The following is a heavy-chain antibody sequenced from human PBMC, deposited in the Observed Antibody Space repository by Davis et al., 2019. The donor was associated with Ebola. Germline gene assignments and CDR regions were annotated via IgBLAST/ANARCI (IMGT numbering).Heavy chain of an antibody. CDR1: GFTSSSYS. Sequence: PGGSLRLSCAASGFTSSSYSMNWVRQAPGKGLEWVSSISSSSSYIYYADSVKGRFTISRDNAKNSLYLQMNSLRAEDTAVYYCARDPYCSSTSCYTQDYFDYWGQGTLVTVSS. J-gene: IGHJ4*02. CDR3: ARDPYCSSTSCYTQDYFDY. CDR2: ISSSSSYI. V-gene: IGHV3-21*01. D-gene: IGHD2-2*02.